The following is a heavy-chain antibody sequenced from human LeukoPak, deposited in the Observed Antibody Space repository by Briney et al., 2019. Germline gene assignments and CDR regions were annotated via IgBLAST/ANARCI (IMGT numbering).Heavy chain of an antibody. CDR1: GFTVSTNY. V-gene: IGHV3-66*01. CDR2: IYSGGDT. J-gene: IGHJ4*02. D-gene: IGHD4-11*01. Sequence: GSLRLSCAASGFTVSTNYMTWVRHAPGKGLEWVSVIYSGGDTYYADSVKGRFTISRDNSRNMLYLQMNSLRVEDTAVYYCTRDNYGTNPFDYWGQGTLVTVSS. CDR3: TRDNYGTNPFDY.